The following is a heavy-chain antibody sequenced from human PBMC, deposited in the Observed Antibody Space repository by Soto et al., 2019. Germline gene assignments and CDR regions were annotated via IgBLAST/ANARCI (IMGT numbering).Heavy chain of an antibody. CDR3: AREAPGYCSGGSCRNYAMHV. CDR1: GGSVSSGSYY. CDR2: IYYSGST. V-gene: IGHV4-31*03. D-gene: IGHD2-15*01. J-gene: IGHJ6*02. Sequence: PSETLSLTCTVSGGSVSSGSYYWSWIRQHPGRGLEWIGYIYYSGSTYYNPSLKSRVTISVDTPKNQFSLKLSSVTAADAAVYYCAREAPGYCSGGSCRNYAMHVWGQAPNVTVSS.